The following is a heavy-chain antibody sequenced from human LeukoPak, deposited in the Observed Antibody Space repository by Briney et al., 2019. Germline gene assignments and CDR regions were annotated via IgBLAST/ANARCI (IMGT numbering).Heavy chain of an antibody. Sequence: ASVKVSCKASGYTFTSYYMHWVRQATGQGLEWMGWMNPNSGNTGYAQKFQGRVTMTRNTSISTAYMELSSLRSEDTAVYYCARRFTVTTLWRVSVGVLGYWGQGTLVTVSS. V-gene: IGHV1-8*02. CDR1: GYTFTSYY. CDR2: MNPNSGNT. CDR3: ARRFTVTTLWRVSVGVLGY. J-gene: IGHJ4*02. D-gene: IGHD4-11*01.